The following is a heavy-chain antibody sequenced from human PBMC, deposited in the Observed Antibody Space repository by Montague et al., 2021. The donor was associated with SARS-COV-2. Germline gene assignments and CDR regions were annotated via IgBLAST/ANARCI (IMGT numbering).Heavy chain of an antibody. CDR2: ISSSGSPI. V-gene: IGHV3-48*03. Sequence: SLRLSCAASGFTFSNYEMNWVRQAPGRGLEWLSDISSSGSPISYADFVKGRFTISRDNAKNSLYLQMNSLRAEDTALYYCARASYYYDGGGFPLLDYWGQGTLVTVSS. D-gene: IGHD3-22*01. J-gene: IGHJ4*02. CDR3: ARASYYYDGGGFPLLDY. CDR1: GFTFSNYE.